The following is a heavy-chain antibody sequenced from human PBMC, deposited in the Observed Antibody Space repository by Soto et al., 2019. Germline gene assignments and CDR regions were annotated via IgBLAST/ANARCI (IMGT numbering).Heavy chain of an antibody. CDR1: GGSISSYY. CDR3: ARDRQYGPDYYYYMDV. D-gene: IGHD2-2*01. V-gene: IGHV4-59*01. CDR2: IYYSGST. Sequence: SETLSLTCTVSGGSISSYYWSWIRQPPGKGLEWIGYIYYSGSTNYNPSLKSRVTISVDTSKNQFSLKLSSVTAADTAVYYCARDRQYGPDYYYYMDVWGKGTTVTVSS. J-gene: IGHJ6*03.